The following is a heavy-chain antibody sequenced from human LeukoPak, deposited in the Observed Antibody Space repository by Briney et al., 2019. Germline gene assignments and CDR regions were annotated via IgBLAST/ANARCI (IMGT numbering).Heavy chain of an antibody. Sequence: SETLSLTCTVSGGSIINYYWSWIRQPAGKGLEWIGRIYASGSTSYNPSLKSRVTISVDKSKKQFSLKLTSVTAADTAVYYCARGEGAIAVAGYFDYWGQGTLVTVS. D-gene: IGHD6-19*01. CDR1: GGSIINYY. V-gene: IGHV4-4*07. J-gene: IGHJ4*02. CDR2: IYASGST. CDR3: ARGEGAIAVAGYFDY.